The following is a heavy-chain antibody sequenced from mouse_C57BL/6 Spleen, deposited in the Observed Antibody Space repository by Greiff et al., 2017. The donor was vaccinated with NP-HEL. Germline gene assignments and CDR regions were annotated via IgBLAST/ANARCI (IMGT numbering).Heavy chain of an antibody. D-gene: IGHD2-4*01. CDR3: ARDPIYYDYDVFAY. V-gene: IGHV3-6*01. CDR1: GYSITSGYY. Sequence: ESGPGLVKPSQSLSLTCSVTGYSITSGYYWNWIRQFPGNKLEWMGYISYDGSNNYNPSLKNRISITRDTSKNQFFLKLNSVTTEDTATYYCARDPIYYDYDVFAYWGQGTLVTVSA. J-gene: IGHJ3*01. CDR2: ISYDGSN.